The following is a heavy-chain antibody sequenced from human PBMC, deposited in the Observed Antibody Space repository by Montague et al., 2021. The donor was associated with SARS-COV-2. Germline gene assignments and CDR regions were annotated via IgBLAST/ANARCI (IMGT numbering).Heavy chain of an antibody. Sequence: SETLSLTCAVYGGSFSGYDWCWIRRTPGKALEWIGEINHSRSTKYNPSLKRRITIAVDTSKNQFSLKPSSVTAAATAVYYCARFPSGYYYSSGDHIWGQGTMVTVSS. CDR1: GGSFSGYD. CDR3: ARFPSGYYYSSGDHI. J-gene: IGHJ4*02. D-gene: IGHD3-22*01. CDR2: INHSRST. V-gene: IGHV4-34*01.